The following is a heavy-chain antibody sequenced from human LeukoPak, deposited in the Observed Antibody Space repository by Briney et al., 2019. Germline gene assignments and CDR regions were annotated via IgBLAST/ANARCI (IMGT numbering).Heavy chain of an antibody. CDR3: ARVWHDSSGYYSGLDY. D-gene: IGHD3-22*01. Sequence: GGSLRLSCAASGFTFSDYYMSWIRQAPGKGLEWVSYISSSGSTIYYADSVKGRFTISGDNAKNSLYLQMNSLRAEDTAVYYCARVWHDSSGYYSGLDYWGQGTLVTVSS. CDR1: GFTFSDYY. J-gene: IGHJ4*02. CDR2: ISSSGSTI. V-gene: IGHV3-11*01.